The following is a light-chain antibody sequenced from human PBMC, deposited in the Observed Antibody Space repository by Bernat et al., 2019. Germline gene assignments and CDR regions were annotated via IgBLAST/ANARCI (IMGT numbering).Light chain of an antibody. Sequence: EIVLTQSPGTLSLSPGETATLSCRASQSVSSSYLAWYQQKPGQAPRLLMYGASSRATGIPDRFSGSGSGTDFTLTISRLEPEDFAVYYCQQYGNSPPAYTFGQGTKLEIK. J-gene: IGKJ2*01. CDR3: QQYGNSPPAYT. CDR2: GAS. CDR1: QSVSSSY. V-gene: IGKV3-20*01.